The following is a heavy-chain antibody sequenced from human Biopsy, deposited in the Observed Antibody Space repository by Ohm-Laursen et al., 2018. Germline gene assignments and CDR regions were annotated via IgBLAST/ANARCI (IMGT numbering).Heavy chain of an antibody. CDR1: TGTFASYG. CDR2: IIPILRTT. Sequence: ASVKISCKTSTGTFASYGVTWVRQAPGQGLEWMGRIIPILRTTTYAPKFQGRVTFTADKSSSTAYLELSSLTSEDTAMFYCAREAIGYQLPCDDWGQGTLVTVSS. CDR3: AREAIGYQLPCDD. D-gene: IGHD2-15*01. J-gene: IGHJ4*02. V-gene: IGHV1-69*04.